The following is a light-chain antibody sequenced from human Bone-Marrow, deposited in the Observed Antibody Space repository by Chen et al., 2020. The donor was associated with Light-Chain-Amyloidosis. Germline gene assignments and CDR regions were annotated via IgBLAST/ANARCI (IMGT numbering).Light chain of an antibody. CDR3: QQYNNWPPVYT. Sequence: EIVMTQSPATLSVSPGERATLSCRASQNIRSNLAWYQQKPGQAPRLLIYGASTRATGFPARFSGSGAGTEFTLTISSLQSEDFAVYCCQQYNNWPPVYTFGQGTKLEIK. CDR1: QNIRSN. J-gene: IGKJ2*01. CDR2: GAS. V-gene: IGKV3-15*01.